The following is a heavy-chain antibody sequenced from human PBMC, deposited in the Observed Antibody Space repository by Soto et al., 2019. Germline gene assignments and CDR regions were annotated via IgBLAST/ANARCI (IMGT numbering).Heavy chain of an antibody. J-gene: IGHJ4*02. CDR2: ISGSGGM. CDR3: AKDRRAMDH. CDR1: GFTFSSYG. D-gene: IGHD5-18*01. Sequence: EVQLLESGGGLVQPGGSLRLSCAASGFTFSSYGMSWVRQAPGKGLEWVSAISGSGGMYYADSVKGRFTISRDNSKNTLYLQMNSLRAEDTAVYYCAKDRRAMDHWGLGTLVTVSS. V-gene: IGHV3-23*01.